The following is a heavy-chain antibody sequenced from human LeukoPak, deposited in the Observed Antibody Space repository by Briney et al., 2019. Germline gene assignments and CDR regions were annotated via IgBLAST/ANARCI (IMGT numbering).Heavy chain of an antibody. CDR3: AKDPGIAAAGTKREYYFDY. CDR2: ISYDGSNT. J-gene: IGHJ4*02. Sequence: GRSLRLSCAASGFTFSSYGMHWVPEAPDKGLEWVAVISYDGSNTYYADSVKGRFTISRDNPKNTLYLQINSWRAEDTPVYYCAKDPGIAAAGTKREYYFDYGGQGTLVTVS. V-gene: IGHV3-30*18. CDR1: GFTFSSYG. D-gene: IGHD6-13*01.